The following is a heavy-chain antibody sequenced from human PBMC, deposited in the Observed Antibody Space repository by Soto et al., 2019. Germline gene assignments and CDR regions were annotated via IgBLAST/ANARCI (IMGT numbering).Heavy chain of an antibody. J-gene: IGHJ4*02. CDR2: ISYDGSNK. D-gene: IGHD6-19*01. CDR3: ASNSGWYYFDY. V-gene: IGHV3-30-3*01. Sequence: QVQLVESGGGVVQPGRSLRLSCAASGFTFSSYAMHWVRQAPGKGLEWVAVISYDGSNKYYADSVKGRFTISRDNSKNTLYQQMNSLRAEDTAVYYCASNSGWYYFDYWGQGTLVTVSS. CDR1: GFTFSSYA.